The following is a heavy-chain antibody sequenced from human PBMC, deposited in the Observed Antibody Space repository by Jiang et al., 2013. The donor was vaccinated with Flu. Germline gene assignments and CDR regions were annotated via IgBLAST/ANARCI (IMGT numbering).Heavy chain of an antibody. D-gene: IGHD2-15*01. CDR3: ARLSRYCSGGSCQPKHPDY. V-gene: IGHV1-3*01. CDR2: INAGNGNT. CDR1: GYTFTSYA. J-gene: IGHJ4*02. Sequence: GAEVKKPGASVKVSCKASGYTFTSYAMHWVRQAPGQRLEWMGWINAGNGNTKYSQKFQGRVTITRDTSASTAYMELSSLRSEDTAVYYCARLSRYCSGGSCQPKHPDYWGQGTLVTVSS.